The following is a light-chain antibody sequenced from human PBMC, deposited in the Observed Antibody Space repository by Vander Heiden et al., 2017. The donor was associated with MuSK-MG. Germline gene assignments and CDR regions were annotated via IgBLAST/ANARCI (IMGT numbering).Light chain of an antibody. V-gene: IGLV2-14*03. CDR1: SSDVGGYNY. J-gene: IGLJ2*01. Sequence: QSALTPPASVSGSPRQSITISCTGTSSDVGGYNYVSWYQQHPGKAPKLMIYDVSNRPSGVSNRFSGSKSGNTASLTISGLQAEDEADYYCSSYTSSSTVVFGGGTKLTFL. CDR3: SSYTSSSTVV. CDR2: DVS.